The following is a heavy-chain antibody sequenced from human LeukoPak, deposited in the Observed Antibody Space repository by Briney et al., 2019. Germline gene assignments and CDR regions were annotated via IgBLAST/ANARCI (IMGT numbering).Heavy chain of an antibody. D-gene: IGHD3-10*01. CDR2: INPNSGGT. CDR3: GSWDYGSGSYSPYY. V-gene: IGHV1-2*02. J-gene: IGHJ4*02. Sequence: ASVKVSCKASGYTFTGYYIHWVRQAPGPGVEWVGWINPNSGGTKFAQKFQGRVTMTRDTSITTAYMELSGLGSDDTAVYYCGSWDYGSGSYSPYYWGQGTLVTVSS. CDR1: GYTFTGYY.